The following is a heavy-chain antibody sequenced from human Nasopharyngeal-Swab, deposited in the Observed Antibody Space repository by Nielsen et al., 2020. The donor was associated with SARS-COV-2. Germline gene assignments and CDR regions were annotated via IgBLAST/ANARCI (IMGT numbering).Heavy chain of an antibody. V-gene: IGHV4-39*01. Sequence: SETLSLTCTVSGGSISSSSYYWGWIRQPPGKGLEWIGSIYYSGSTYYNPSLKSRVTISVDTSKNQFSLKLSSVTAADTAVYYCARQFYDFWSGCPYYGMDVWGQGTTVTVSS. J-gene: IGHJ6*02. CDR1: GGSISSSSYY. D-gene: IGHD3-3*01. CDR3: ARQFYDFWSGCPYYGMDV. CDR2: IYYSGST.